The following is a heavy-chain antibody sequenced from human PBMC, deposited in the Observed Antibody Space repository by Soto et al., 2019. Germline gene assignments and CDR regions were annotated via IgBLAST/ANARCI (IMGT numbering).Heavy chain of an antibody. CDR3: ASRVGATTQSYFDY. J-gene: IGHJ4*02. CDR1: GGTFSSYA. Sequence: SSVKVPCKASGGTFSSYAISWLRQGPGQGLEWMGGIIPIFGTANYAQKFQGRVTITADESTSTAYMELSSLRSEDTAVYYCASRVGATTQSYFDYWGQGTLVTVSS. D-gene: IGHD1-26*01. V-gene: IGHV1-69*13. CDR2: IIPIFGTA.